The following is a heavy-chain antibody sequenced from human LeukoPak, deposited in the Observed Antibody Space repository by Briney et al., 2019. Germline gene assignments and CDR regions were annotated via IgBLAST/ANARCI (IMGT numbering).Heavy chain of an antibody. Sequence: PSETLSLTCAVYGGSFSGYYWSWIRQPPGKGLEWIGEINHSGNTNYNPSLKSRVTISVDTSKNQSSLNLSSMTAADTAVYYCASEPANLENYWGQGTLVTVSS. CDR1: GGSFSGYY. J-gene: IGHJ4*02. CDR2: INHSGNT. D-gene: IGHD5-24*01. V-gene: IGHV4-34*01. CDR3: ASEPANLENY.